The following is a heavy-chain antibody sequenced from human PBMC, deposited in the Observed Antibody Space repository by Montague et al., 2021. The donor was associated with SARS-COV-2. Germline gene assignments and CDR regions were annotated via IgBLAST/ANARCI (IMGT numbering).Heavy chain of an antibody. CDR3: ARDWGEVGSGWYTGLDY. V-gene: IGHV3-30*04. CDR1: GFTFSSYA. Sequence: SLRLSCAAAGFTFSSYAMHWVRQAPGKGLEWVAGLSCDGDNKYYADSMKGRLTISRDNSKNTLYLQMNSLRAEGAAVYYCARDWGEVGSGWYTGLDYWGQGTLVTVSS. CDR2: LSCDGDNK. J-gene: IGHJ4*02. D-gene: IGHD6-19*01.